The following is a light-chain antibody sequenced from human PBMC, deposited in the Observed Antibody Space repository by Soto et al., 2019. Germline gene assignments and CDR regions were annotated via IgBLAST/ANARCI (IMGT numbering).Light chain of an antibody. CDR2: EVN. J-gene: IGLJ1*01. CDR3: TSYAGGNNV. CDR1: SSDVGGYNY. Sequence: QSALTQPPSASGSPGQSVTISCTGPSSDVGGYNYVSWYQQHPGKVPKLMVYEVNKRPSGVPDRFSGSKSGNTASLTVSGLKAEDEDDYYCTSYAGGNNVCGTGTQVNVL. V-gene: IGLV2-8*01.